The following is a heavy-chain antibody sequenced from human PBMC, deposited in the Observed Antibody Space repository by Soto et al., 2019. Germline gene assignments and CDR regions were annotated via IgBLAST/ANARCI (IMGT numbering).Heavy chain of an antibody. Sequence: QLQLQESGPGLVKPSETLSLTCTVSGGSISRSSYYWGWIRQPPGKGLEWIGSIYYSGSTYYNPSLKSRVTISVDTSKNQFSLKLSSVAAADTAVYYCARHDYGGFGLWGQGTLVTVSS. V-gene: IGHV4-39*01. CDR1: GGSISRSSYY. J-gene: IGHJ4*02. CDR2: IYYSGST. D-gene: IGHD4-17*01. CDR3: ARHDYGGFGL.